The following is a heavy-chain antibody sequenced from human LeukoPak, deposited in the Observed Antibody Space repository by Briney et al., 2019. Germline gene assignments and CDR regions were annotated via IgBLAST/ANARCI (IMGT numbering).Heavy chain of an antibody. V-gene: IGHV3-30*02. CDR2: IRYDGSNK. Sequence: PGGSLRLSCAASGFTFSSYGMHWVRQAPGKGLEWVAFIRYDGSNKYYADSVKGRFTISRGNSKNTLYLQMNSLRAEDTAVYYCAKDPGTRYCSSTSCYEVYYFDYWGQGTLVTVSS. J-gene: IGHJ4*02. CDR1: GFTFSSYG. CDR3: AKDPGTRYCSSTSCYEVYYFDY. D-gene: IGHD2-2*01.